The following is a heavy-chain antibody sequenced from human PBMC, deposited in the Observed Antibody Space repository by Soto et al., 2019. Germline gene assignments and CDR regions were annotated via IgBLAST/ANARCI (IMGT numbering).Heavy chain of an antibody. CDR3: ARGSTVAAILFDY. J-gene: IGHJ4*02. D-gene: IGHD2-15*01. V-gene: IGHV4-31*03. Sequence: LSLTCTVSGDSISSGGYYWSWIRQHPGKGLEWIGYIYYSGSTYYNPSLESRVIISVDTSKNQFSLKLSSVTAADTAVYYCARGSTVAAILFDYWGQGTLVTVSS. CDR1: GDSISSGGYY. CDR2: IYYSGST.